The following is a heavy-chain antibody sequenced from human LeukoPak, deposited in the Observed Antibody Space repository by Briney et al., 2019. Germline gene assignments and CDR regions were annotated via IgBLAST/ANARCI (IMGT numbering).Heavy chain of an antibody. CDR1: GGSINNGDYF. CDR3: AGGSDSSKMSY. CDR2: IYYSGST. J-gene: IGHJ4*02. V-gene: IGHV4-31*03. Sequence: SETLSLTCTVSGGSINNGDYFWNWVRQHPEKGLEWIGYIYYSGSTFHNPSLNSRVAISLDTSKNQFSLKLTSVTAADTAVYYCAGGSDSSKMSYWGQGTLVTVSS. D-gene: IGHD3-22*01.